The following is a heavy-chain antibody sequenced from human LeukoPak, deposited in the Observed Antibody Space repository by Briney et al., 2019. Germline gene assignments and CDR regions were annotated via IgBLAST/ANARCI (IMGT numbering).Heavy chain of an antibody. CDR2: ISGGSTST. J-gene: IGHJ4*02. D-gene: IGHD2-8*01. CDR3: ARESPEWRYFDY. Sequence: LSLTCAVYGGSFSGYYWSWIRQAPGKGLEWVSVISGGSTSTFYADSVKGRFTIPRDNAKNSLYLQMNSLRAEDTAVYYCARESPEWRYFDYWGQGTLVTVSS. CDR1: GGSFSGYY. V-gene: IGHV3-11*06.